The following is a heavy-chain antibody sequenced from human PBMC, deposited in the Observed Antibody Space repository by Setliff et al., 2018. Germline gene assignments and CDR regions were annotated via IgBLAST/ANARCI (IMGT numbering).Heavy chain of an antibody. Sequence: GGSLRLSCAASGFTFDDYGMNWVRQAPGKGLEWISGINWNGAGTGYSDSVRGRFTISRDNAKNALFLQMNSLRAEDTALYYCARGRPLYSSPVDYWGQGTLVTVSS. J-gene: IGHJ4*02. CDR3: ARGRPLYSSPVDY. CDR2: INWNGAGT. CDR1: GFTFDDYG. D-gene: IGHD6-13*01. V-gene: IGHV3-20*04.